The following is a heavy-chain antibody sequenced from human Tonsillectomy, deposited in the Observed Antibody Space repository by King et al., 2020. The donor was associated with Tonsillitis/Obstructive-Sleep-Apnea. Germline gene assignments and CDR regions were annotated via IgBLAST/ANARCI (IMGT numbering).Heavy chain of an antibody. CDR1: GFTFDDYA. CDR3: AKDIFSYDILTGLDY. V-gene: IGHV3-9*01. Sequence: VQLVESGGGLVQPGRSLRLSCEASGFTFDDYAMHWVRQAPGKGLEWVSGISWNSGKMGYADSVRGRFTISRDNAKNSLYLQMNSLRAEDTALYYCAKDIFSYDILTGLDYWGQGTLVTVSS. J-gene: IGHJ4*02. CDR2: ISWNSGKM. D-gene: IGHD3-9*01.